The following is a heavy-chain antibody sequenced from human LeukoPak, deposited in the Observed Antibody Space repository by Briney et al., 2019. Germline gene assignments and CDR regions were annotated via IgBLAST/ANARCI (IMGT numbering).Heavy chain of an antibody. CDR1: GSSISSGHYY. Sequence: SETLSLTCTVSGSSISSGHYYWNWIRQPPGKGLEWIVYIYYNGRTYYSPSLKSRLSISIDTSKSQVSLNLSSVTAADTAVYYCARGDYYDSSGYSPFDYWGQGALVTVSS. D-gene: IGHD3-22*01. CDR2: IYYNGRT. CDR3: ARGDYYDSSGYSPFDY. V-gene: IGHV4-30-4*01. J-gene: IGHJ4*02.